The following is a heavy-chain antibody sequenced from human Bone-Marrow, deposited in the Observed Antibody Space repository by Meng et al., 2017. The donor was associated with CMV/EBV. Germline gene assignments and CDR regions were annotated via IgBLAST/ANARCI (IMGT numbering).Heavy chain of an antibody. CDR3: ARDGAYSSSPFGYYGMDV. CDR1: GFTVSMNH. D-gene: IGHD6-6*01. V-gene: IGHV3-48*04. J-gene: IGHJ6*02. CDR2: ISSSSSTI. Sequence: GESLKISCVVSGFTVSMNHMSWVRQAPGKGLEWVSYISSSSSTIYYADSVKGRFTISRDNAKNSLYLQMNSLRAEDTAVYYCARDGAYSSSPFGYYGMDVWGQGTTVTVSS.